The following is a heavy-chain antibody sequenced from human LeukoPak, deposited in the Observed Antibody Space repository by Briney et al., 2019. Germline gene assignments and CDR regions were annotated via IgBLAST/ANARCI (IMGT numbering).Heavy chain of an antibody. CDR1: GFTFDDYA. CDR2: ISWNSGSI. V-gene: IGHV3-9*01. J-gene: IGHJ4*02. D-gene: IGHD1-26*01. Sequence: PGRSLRLSCAASGFTFDDYAMHWVRQGPGKGLEWVSGISWNSGSIDYAESVKGRFTISRDNAQNSLYLQMNSLRPEDTAFYYCAKGTGRYWTFFDYWGRGTLVTVSS. CDR3: AKGTGRYWTFFDY.